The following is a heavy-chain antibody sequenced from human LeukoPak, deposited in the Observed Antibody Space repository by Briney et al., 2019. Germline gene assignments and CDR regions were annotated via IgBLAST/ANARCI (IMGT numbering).Heavy chain of an antibody. D-gene: IGHD6-25*01. CDR3: ATSEGRADRFDY. CDR1: GYTFTSYG. J-gene: IGHJ4*02. CDR2: IIAYNGNT. V-gene: IGHV1-18*01. Sequence: GASVKVSCKASGYTFTSYGISWVRQAPGQGLEWVGWIIAYNGNTNYAQKLQGRVTMTTDTSTSTAYMELRSLRSDDTAVYYCATSEGRADRFDYWGQGTLVTVSS.